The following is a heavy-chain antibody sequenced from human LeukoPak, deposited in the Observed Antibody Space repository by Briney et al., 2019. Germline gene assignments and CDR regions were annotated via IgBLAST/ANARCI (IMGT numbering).Heavy chain of an antibody. CDR1: GFTFSNFW. J-gene: IGHJ3*02. V-gene: IGHV3-48*02. Sequence: GGSLRLSCTASGFTFSNFWMGWVRQAPGKGLEWVSYISSSSSPIYYADSVKGRFTISRENAKNLLYLQMNSLGDEDTAVYYCARDGRDGYNRAPGAFDIWGQGTMVTVSS. CDR3: ARDGRDGYNRAPGAFDI. D-gene: IGHD5-24*01. CDR2: ISSSSSPI.